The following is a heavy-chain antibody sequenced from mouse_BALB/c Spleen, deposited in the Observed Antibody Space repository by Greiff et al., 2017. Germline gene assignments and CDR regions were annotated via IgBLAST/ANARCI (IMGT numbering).Heavy chain of an antibody. V-gene: IGHV14-3*02. CDR1: GFNIKDTY. Sequence: EVQVVESGAELVKPGASVKLSCTASGFNIKDTYMHWVKQRPEQGLEWIGRIDPANGNTKYDPKFQGKATITADTSSNTAYLQLSSLTSEDTAVYYCAREWNSWFAYWGQGTLVTVSA. CDR2: IDPANGNT. CDR3: AREWNSWFAY. J-gene: IGHJ3*01.